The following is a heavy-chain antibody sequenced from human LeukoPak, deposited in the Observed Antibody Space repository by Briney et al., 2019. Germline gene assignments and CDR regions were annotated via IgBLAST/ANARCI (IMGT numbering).Heavy chain of an antibody. V-gene: IGHV1-69*13. D-gene: IGHD1-26*01. CDR2: IIPIFGTA. CDR1: GGTFSSYA. Sequence: ASVKVSCKASGGTFSSYAISWVQQAPGQGLEWMGGIIPIFGTANYAQKFQGRVTITADESTSTAYMELSSLRSEDTAVYYCATTTPDAFDIWGQGTMVTVSS. J-gene: IGHJ3*02. CDR3: ATTTPDAFDI.